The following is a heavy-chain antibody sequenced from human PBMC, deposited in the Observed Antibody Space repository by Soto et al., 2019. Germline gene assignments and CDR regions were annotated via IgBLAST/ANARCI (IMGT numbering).Heavy chain of an antibody. J-gene: IGHJ4*02. CDR2: INGDNGNT. CDR1: GYRFSGYG. CDR3: ARGSGGRYDY. D-gene: IGHD1-26*01. V-gene: IGHV1-18*01. Sequence: QVQLVQSGPEVKKPGASVKVSCKASGYRFSGYGMSWLRQAPGQGLEWMGWINGDNGNTKHAQKFRDRVTMTSDTSTNTASMELRSIKSDDTAVYFCARGSGGRYDYWGQGTLISVSS.